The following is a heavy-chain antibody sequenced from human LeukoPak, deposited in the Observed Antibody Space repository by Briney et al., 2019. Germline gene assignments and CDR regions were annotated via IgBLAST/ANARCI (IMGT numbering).Heavy chain of an antibody. CDR2: ANPNSGGT. J-gene: IGHJ6*02. Sequence: GASVKVSGKASGYTFTGYYMHWVRQPPGQGLEWMGWANPNSGGTNYAQKFQGRVTMTRDTSISTAYMELSRLRSDDTAVYYCARPWGSSSWYYGMDVWGQGTTVTVSS. CDR1: GYTFTGYY. V-gene: IGHV1-2*02. D-gene: IGHD6-13*01. CDR3: ARPWGSSSWYYGMDV.